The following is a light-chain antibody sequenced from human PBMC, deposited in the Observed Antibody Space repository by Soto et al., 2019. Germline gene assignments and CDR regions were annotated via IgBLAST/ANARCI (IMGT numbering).Light chain of an antibody. CDR1: QSVSSN. Sequence: EIVMTQSPATLSVSLGERATISCRASQSVSSNLAWYQQKPGQAPRLLIYGASSRATGIPARFSGSGSGTDFIVTISSLQPEDFAVYYCQQYNNWPLTFGQGTKVDIK. CDR3: QQYNNWPLT. V-gene: IGKV3-15*01. J-gene: IGKJ1*01. CDR2: GAS.